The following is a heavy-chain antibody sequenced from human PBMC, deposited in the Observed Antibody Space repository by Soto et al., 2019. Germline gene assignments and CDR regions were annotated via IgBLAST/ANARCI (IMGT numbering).Heavy chain of an antibody. CDR3: ARPQGIAAAGTIDY. V-gene: IGHV1-18*04. J-gene: IGHJ4*02. Sequence: ASVKVSCKASGYTYTSYGISWVRQAPGQGLEWMGWISGYNGNTNYAQKLQGRVTMTTDTSTSTAYMELRSLRSDDTAVYYCARPQGIAAAGTIDYWGQGTLVTVSS. CDR2: ISGYNGNT. D-gene: IGHD6-13*01. CDR1: GYTYTSYG.